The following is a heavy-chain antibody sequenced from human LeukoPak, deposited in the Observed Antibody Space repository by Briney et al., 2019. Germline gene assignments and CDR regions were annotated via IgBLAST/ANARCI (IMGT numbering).Heavy chain of an antibody. CDR3: ARHSTRGEPIFY. V-gene: IGHV4-39*01. CDR1: GGSISSGSYY. Sequence: SETLSLTCTVSGGSISSGSYYWGWIRQPPGKGLEWIGSIYYSGSTYYATSVKGRFTISVDTSKNQYSLKHSSGTAAETAVYCCARHSTRGEPIFYWGEGTLVTVSS. J-gene: IGHJ4*02. D-gene: IGHD3-3*01. CDR2: IYYSGST.